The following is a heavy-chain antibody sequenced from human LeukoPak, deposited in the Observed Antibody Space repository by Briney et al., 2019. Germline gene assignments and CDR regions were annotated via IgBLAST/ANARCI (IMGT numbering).Heavy chain of an antibody. J-gene: IGHJ5*02. Sequence: SETLSLTCTVSGGSISSGDYYWSWIRQPPGKGLEWIGYMYYSGSTYYNPSLKSRATISVDTSKNQFSLKLSSVTAADTAVYYCARPYYYDSRIDPWGQGTLVTVSS. CDR2: MYYSGST. CDR1: GGSISSGDYY. V-gene: IGHV4-30-4*01. D-gene: IGHD3-22*01. CDR3: ARPYYYDSRIDP.